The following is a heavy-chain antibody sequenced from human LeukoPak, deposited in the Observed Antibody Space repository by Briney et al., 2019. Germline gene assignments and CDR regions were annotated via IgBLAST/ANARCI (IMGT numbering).Heavy chain of an antibody. CDR1: GGSISSYY. CDR3: ARDRWYYDFWSGYFGAFDI. Sequence: SETLSLTCTVAGGSISSYYWSWIRQPPGKGLEWIGFIYYSGSTNYNPSLKRRVTISVDTSKNQFSLKLSSVTAADTAVYYCARDRWYYDFWSGYFGAFDIWGQGTMVTVSS. V-gene: IGHV4-59*01. CDR2: IYYSGST. D-gene: IGHD3-3*01. J-gene: IGHJ3*02.